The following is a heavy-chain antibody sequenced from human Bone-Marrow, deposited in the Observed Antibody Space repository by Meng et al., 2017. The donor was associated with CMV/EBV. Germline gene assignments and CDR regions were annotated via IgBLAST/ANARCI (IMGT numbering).Heavy chain of an antibody. J-gene: IGHJ6*02. D-gene: IGHD1-26*01. CDR3: AKSSGSGSYYDYYYYGMDV. CDR2: INPNSGDI. CDR1: GYTFTGYY. Sequence: ASVKVSCKASGYTFTGYYMHWVRQAPGQGLEWMGWINPNSGDIKYAQKLQGRVTITRDTSISTAYMELSRLRSDDTAVYYCAKSSGSGSYYDYYYYGMDVWGQGTTVTVSS. V-gene: IGHV1-2*02.